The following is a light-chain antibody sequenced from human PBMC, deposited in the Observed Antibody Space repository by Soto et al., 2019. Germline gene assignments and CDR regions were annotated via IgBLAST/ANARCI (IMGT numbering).Light chain of an antibody. CDR2: SND. CDR3: AAWDDSLSRTV. CDR1: SSNIGSYY. V-gene: IGLV1-47*02. Sequence: QSVLPQPPSASGTPGQRVTISCSGSSSNIGSYYVYWYQQFPGTAPKLLIYSNDQRPSGVPDRFSGSKSGTSASLAISGLRSEDEADYYCAAWDDSLSRTVFGGGTQLTVL. J-gene: IGLJ7*01.